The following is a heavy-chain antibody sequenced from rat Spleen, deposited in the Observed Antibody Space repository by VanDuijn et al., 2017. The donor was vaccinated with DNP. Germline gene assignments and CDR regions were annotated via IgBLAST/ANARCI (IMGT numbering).Heavy chain of an antibody. Sequence: EVQLVESGGNLVQPGRSLKLSCAASGFSFSDYNMAWVRQAPTKGLGWVATISHDGSSTYYRDSVRGRFTISRDNAHNTLYLQMDGLRSEDTATYYCATSIYPDYWGQGVMVTVSS. CDR3: ATSIYPDY. V-gene: IGHV5-7*01. J-gene: IGHJ2*01. CDR2: ISHDGSST. D-gene: IGHD1-1*01. CDR1: GFSFSDYN.